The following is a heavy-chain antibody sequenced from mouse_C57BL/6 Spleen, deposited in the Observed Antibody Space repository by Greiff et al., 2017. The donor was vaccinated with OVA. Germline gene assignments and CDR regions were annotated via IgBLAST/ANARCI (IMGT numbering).Heavy chain of an antibody. V-gene: IGHV1-26*01. Sequence: VQLQQSGPELVKPGASVKISCKASGYTFTDYYMNWVKQSHGKSLEWIGDINPNNGGTSYNQKFKGKATLTVDKSSSTAYMELRSLTSEDSAVYYCARLGGTDWYFDVWGTGTTVTVSS. CDR2: INPNNGGT. J-gene: IGHJ1*03. CDR3: ARLGGTDWYFDV. CDR1: GYTFTDYY. D-gene: IGHD4-1*01.